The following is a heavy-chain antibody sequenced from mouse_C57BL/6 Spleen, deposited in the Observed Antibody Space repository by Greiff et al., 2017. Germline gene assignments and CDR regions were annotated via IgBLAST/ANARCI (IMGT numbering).Heavy chain of an antibody. CDR2: IYPTDSET. J-gene: IGHJ3*01. Sequence: VQLQQSGAELVRPGSSVKLSCKASGYTFTGYWMDWVKQRPGQGLEWIGDIYPTDSETLYNQKFKGKATLTVDKSSSTAYMELSSLTSEDSAVXDCARGGSDGDDGVRTWFAYWGQGTTLTVSA. CDR3: ARGGSDGDDGVRTWFAY. CDR1: GYTFTGYW. D-gene: IGHD2-2*01. V-gene: IGHV1-61*01.